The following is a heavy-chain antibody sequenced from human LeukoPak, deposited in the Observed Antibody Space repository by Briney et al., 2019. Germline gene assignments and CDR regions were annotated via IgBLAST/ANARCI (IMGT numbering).Heavy chain of an antibody. CDR3: AGLVGRYSSGLYYYYFDY. V-gene: IGHV4-4*02. J-gene: IGHJ4*02. D-gene: IGHD3-22*01. Sequence: SETLSLTCTVSGDSINSLDLWSWVRQPPGKGLEWIGEMYLSGTTHSNPPVKSRVTISIDKSKNQFFLNLSSVTAADTAVYYCAGLVGRYSSGLYYYYFDYWGQGTLVTVSS. CDR2: MYLSGTT. CDR1: GDSINSLDL.